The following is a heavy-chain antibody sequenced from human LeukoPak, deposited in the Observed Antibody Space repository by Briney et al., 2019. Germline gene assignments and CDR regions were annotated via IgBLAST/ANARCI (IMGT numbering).Heavy chain of an antibody. CDR1: GGSFSGYY. CDR2: INHSGNT. J-gene: IGHJ6*02. Sequence: PSETLSLTCAVYGGSFSGYYWSWIRQPPGKGLEWIGEINHSGNTNYNPSLKSRVTISVDTSKNQYSLKLSSVTAADTAVYYCARGRYSSSWYRAYYYYGMDVWGQGNTVTVSS. CDR3: ARGRYSSSWYRAYYYYGMDV. V-gene: IGHV4-34*01. D-gene: IGHD6-13*01.